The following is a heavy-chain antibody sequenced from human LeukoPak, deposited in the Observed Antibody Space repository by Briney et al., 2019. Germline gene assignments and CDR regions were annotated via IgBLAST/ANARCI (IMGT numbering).Heavy chain of an antibody. Sequence: PSETLSLTCAVYGGSFSGYYWSWIRQPPGKGLEWIGEINHSGSTNYNPSLKSRVTISVDTSKNQFSLKLSSVTAADTAVYYCAKVRVATTGPFDYWGQGTLVTVSS. CDR3: AKVRVATTGPFDY. CDR1: GGSFSGYY. CDR2: INHSGST. V-gene: IGHV4-34*01. J-gene: IGHJ4*02. D-gene: IGHD5-12*01.